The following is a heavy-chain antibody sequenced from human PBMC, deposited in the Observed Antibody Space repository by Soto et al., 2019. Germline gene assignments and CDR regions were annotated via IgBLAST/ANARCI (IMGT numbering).Heavy chain of an antibody. J-gene: IGHJ4*02. CDR2: ISGSGGST. Sequence: GGSLRLSCAASGFTFSSYAMSWVRQAPGKGLEWVSAISGSGGSTFYAGSVKGRFTISRDNSKNTLYLQMNSLRAEDTAIYYCAKDPPSGIDYWGQGTLVTVPQ. V-gene: IGHV3-23*01. D-gene: IGHD1-26*01. CDR3: AKDPPSGIDY. CDR1: GFTFSSYA.